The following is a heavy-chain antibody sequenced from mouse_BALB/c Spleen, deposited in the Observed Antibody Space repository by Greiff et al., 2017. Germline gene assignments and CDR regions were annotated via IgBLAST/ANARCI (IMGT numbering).Heavy chain of an antibody. CDR3: ASGYSQAAGFAY. Sequence: EVKLVESGGGLVKPGGSLKLSCAASGFTFSDYYMYWVRQTPEKRLEWVATISDGGSYTYYPDSVKGRFTISRDNAKNNLYLQMSSLKSEDTAMYYCASGYSQAAGFAYWGQGTLVTVSA. CDR1: GFTFSDYY. CDR2: ISDGGSYT. J-gene: IGHJ3*01. V-gene: IGHV5-4*02. D-gene: IGHD2-2*01.